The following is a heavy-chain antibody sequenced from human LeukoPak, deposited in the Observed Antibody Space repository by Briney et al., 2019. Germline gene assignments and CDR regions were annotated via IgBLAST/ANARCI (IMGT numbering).Heavy chain of an antibody. D-gene: IGHD6-13*01. CDR3: ARGGIAAAGRVGYGMDV. CDR2: IIPILGIA. CDR1: GGTFSSYA. J-gene: IGHJ6*02. V-gene: IGHV1-69*04. Sequence: VASVKVSCKASGGTFSSYAISWVRQAPGQGLEWMGRIIPILGIANYAQKFQGRVTITADKSTSTAYMELSSLRSEDTAVYYCARGGIAAAGRVGYGMDVWGQGTTVTVSS.